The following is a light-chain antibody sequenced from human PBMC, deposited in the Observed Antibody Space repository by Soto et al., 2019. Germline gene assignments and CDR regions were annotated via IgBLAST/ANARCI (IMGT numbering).Light chain of an antibody. V-gene: IGKV3-15*01. CDR3: QQYNNWPLT. CDR1: QSVSSN. CDR2: GAS. J-gene: IGKJ4*01. Sequence: EIVMTQSPATLSVSPGERATLSCRASQSVSSNLAWYQQKPGQAPRLLIYGASTRATGIPARFSGSGSGTEFTPTISSLQSEDFAVYYCQQYNNWPLTFGGGTKVDIK.